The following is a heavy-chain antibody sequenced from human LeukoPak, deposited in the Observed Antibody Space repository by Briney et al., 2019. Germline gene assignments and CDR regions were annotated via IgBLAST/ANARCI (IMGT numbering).Heavy chain of an antibody. Sequence: GGSLRLSCAASGFTFSSYGMHWVRQAPGKGLEWVAFIRYDGSNKYYADSVKGRFTISRDNSKNTLYLQMNSLRAEDTAVYYCAKGPATLDVLHYYYYMDVWGKGTTVTISS. CDR2: IRYDGSNK. D-gene: IGHD2-15*01. CDR3: AKGPATLDVLHYYYYMDV. J-gene: IGHJ6*03. CDR1: GFTFSSYG. V-gene: IGHV3-30*02.